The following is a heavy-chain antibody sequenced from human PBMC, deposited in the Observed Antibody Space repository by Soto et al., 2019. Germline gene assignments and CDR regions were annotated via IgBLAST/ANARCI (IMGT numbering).Heavy chain of an antibody. Sequence: PSETLSLTCSVSGGSISSYYWSWIRQPPGKGLEWIGYIFYSGRSGSTNHNPSLKSRVTISVDTSKNQFSLKLSSVTAADTAVYHCARTALAWFDPWGQGTLVTV. CDR3: ARTALAWFDP. CDR1: GGSISSYY. D-gene: IGHD2-21*02. J-gene: IGHJ5*02. CDR2: IFYSGRSGST. V-gene: IGHV4-59*01.